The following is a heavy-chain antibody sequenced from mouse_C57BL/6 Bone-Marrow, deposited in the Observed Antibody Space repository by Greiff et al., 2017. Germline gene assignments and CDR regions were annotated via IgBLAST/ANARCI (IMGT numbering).Heavy chain of an antibody. J-gene: IGHJ3*01. CDR1: GFTFSSYA. Sequence: EVKVEESGGGLVKPGGSLKLSCAASGFTFSSYAMSWVRQTPEKRLEWVATISDGGSDTYYPDNVKGRFTITRDNAKNNLYLQMSHLKSEDAAMYYCSREDYGSSHLAYEDRGTLVTVSA. D-gene: IGHD1-1*01. CDR3: SREDYGSSHLAY. CDR2: ISDGGSDT. V-gene: IGHV5-4*01.